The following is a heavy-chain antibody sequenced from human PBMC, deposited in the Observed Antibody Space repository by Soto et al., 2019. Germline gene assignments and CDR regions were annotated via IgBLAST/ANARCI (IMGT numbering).Heavy chain of an antibody. D-gene: IGHD1-26*01. CDR1: GYTFTSYA. J-gene: IGHJ4*02. Sequence: ASVKVSCKASGYTFTSYAMRLVRQAPGQRLEXMGXXNXXNXXXXXSXXXQGRVTITRDTSASTAYMELSSLRSEDTAVYYCARDLDSGLPLPRYWGQGTLVTVSS. CDR3: ARDLDSGLPLPRY. CDR2: XNXXNXXX. V-gene: IGHV1-3*01.